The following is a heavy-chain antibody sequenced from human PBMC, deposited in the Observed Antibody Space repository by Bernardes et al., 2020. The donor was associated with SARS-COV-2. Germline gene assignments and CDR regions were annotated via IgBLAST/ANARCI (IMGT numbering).Heavy chain of an antibody. V-gene: IGHV3-7*01. CDR2: IKQDGSEK. D-gene: IGHD6-19*01. CDR3: ASISSDSRGWYHFDS. Sequence: GGSLRLSCAASGFTFSSYWMSWVRQAPGKGLEWVANIKQDGSEKYYVDSVKGRFTISRDNAKNSLYLQMNSLRPEDTAVYFCASISSDSRGWYHFDSWGQGTLVTVSS. CDR1: GFTFSSYW. J-gene: IGHJ4*02.